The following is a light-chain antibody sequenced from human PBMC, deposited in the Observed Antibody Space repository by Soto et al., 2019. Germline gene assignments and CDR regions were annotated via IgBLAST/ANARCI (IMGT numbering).Light chain of an antibody. J-gene: IGLJ3*02. CDR2: ENN. Sequence: SVLTQPPSVSAAPGQKVTISCSGSSSNIGNNYVSWYQQLPGKAPKLLIYENNKRPSGIPDRFSGSKSGTSATLGITGPQTGDEADYYCGTWDSSLSAWVFGGGTKVTVL. V-gene: IGLV1-51*01. CDR3: GTWDSSLSAWV. CDR1: SSNIGNNY.